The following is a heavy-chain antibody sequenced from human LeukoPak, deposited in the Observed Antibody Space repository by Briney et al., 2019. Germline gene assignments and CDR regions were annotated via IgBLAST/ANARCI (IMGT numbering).Heavy chain of an antibody. D-gene: IGHD3-10*01. J-gene: IGHJ4*02. V-gene: IGHV3-21*01. CDR1: GFTFSSYS. Sequence: GGSQRLYCAASGFTFSSYSMNWLRQAPGKGLEWVSSISSSSSYIYYADSVKGRFTIPRDNAKNSQYLQMNDLRAEDTAVYYCARDSRKNYFPFGYWGQGTLVTVSS. CDR3: ARDSRKNYFPFGY. CDR2: ISSSSSYI.